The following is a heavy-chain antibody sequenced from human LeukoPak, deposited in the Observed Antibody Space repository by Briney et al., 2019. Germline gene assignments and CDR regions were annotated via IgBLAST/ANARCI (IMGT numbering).Heavy chain of an antibody. D-gene: IGHD3-22*01. CDR3: ARARGVDYYDSSGYNGPHDY. V-gene: IGHV4-4*07. CDR1: GVSISSYY. CDR2: IYTSGSP. Sequence: PLETLSLTCTVSGVSISSYYWSWIRQPAGKGLEWIGRIYTSGSPNYNPSLKSRVTMSGDTSKNQFSLKLSSVTAADTAVYYCARARGVDYYDSSGYNGPHDYWGQGTLVTVSS. J-gene: IGHJ4*02.